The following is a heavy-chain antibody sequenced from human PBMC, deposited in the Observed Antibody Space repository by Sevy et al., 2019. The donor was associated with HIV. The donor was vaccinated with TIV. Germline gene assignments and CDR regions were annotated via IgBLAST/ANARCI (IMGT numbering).Heavy chain of an antibody. D-gene: IGHD3-9*01. V-gene: IGHV3-15*07. CDR2: IKGKSNGGTT. Sequence: GGSLRLSCAASGLTFTNAWMNWVRQAPGMRLEWVGRIKGKSNGGTTDYAAPVKGRFTISRDDSKNTLYLQMTSLKIEDTAVYYCTTERHYFYRNTGYPEIVPIAYWGQGRLVTVSS. CDR1: GLTFTNAW. J-gene: IGHJ4*02. CDR3: TTERHYFYRNTGYPEIVPIAY.